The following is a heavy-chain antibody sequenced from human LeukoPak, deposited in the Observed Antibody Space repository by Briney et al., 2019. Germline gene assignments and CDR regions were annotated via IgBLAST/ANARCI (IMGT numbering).Heavy chain of an antibody. CDR2: IYYSGST. CDR1: GGSVSSGNYY. D-gene: IGHD3-22*01. CDR3: ARDPSGYFNY. V-gene: IGHV4-61*01. J-gene: IGHJ4*02. Sequence: SETLSHTCTVSGGSVSSGNYYWSWIRQPPGKGLEWIGFIYYSGSTNYNPSLKSRVTISVDTSKNQFSLKLSSVTAADTAVYYCARDPSGYFNYWGQGTLATVSS.